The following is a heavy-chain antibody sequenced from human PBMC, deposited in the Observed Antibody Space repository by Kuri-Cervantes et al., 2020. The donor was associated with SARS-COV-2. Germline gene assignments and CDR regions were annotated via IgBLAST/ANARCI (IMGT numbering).Heavy chain of an antibody. D-gene: IGHD1-1*01. J-gene: IGHJ4*02. Sequence: SETLSLTCTVSGGSISSHYWSWIRQPPGKGLEWIGYVYYSGSTNYNPSLKIRVTISVDTYKNQFSLKLSSVTAADTDVYYCRKVSCLQLWRRYSDSWGQGTLVTVSS. CDR1: GGSISSHY. CDR3: RKVSCLQLWRRYSDS. CDR2: VYYSGST. V-gene: IGHV4-59*08.